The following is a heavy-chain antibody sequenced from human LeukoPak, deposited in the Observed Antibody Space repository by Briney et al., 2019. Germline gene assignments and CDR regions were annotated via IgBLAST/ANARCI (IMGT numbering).Heavy chain of an antibody. CDR2: INHSGST. Sequence: SGTLSLTCAVYGGSFSGYYWSWIRQPPGKGLEWIGEINHSGSTNYNPSLKSRVTISVDTSKNQFSLKLSSVTAADTAVYYCARPSRRLPYNWFDPWGQGTLVTVSS. J-gene: IGHJ5*02. CDR3: ARPSRRLPYNWFDP. V-gene: IGHV4-34*01. D-gene: IGHD4-11*01. CDR1: GGSFSGYY.